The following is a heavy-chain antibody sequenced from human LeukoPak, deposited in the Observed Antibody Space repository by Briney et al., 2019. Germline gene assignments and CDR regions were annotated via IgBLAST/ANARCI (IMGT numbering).Heavy chain of an antibody. J-gene: IGHJ5*02. CDR1: GGSISSGSYY. CDR2: IYTSGST. CDR3: ARGVVPAPWFDP. Sequence: SETLSLTCTVSGGSISSGSYYWSWIRQPAGTGLEWIGRIYTSGSTNYNPSLKSRVTISVDTSKNQFSLKLSSVTAADTAVYYCARGVVPAPWFDPWGQGTLVTVSS. V-gene: IGHV4-61*02. D-gene: IGHD2-2*01.